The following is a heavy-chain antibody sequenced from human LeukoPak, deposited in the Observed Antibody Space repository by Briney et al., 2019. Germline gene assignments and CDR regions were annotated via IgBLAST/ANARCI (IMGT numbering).Heavy chain of an antibody. D-gene: IGHD3-10*01. CDR3: ARGGGHNYGSSEY. CDR1: GYRFTKYW. Sequence: GESLKISCKGSGYRFTKYWIGWARQMPGKGLEWIGIIFPGDSYTRYSPSFQGQVTISADTSITTAYLQLSSAQAADTGMDHCARGGGHNYGSSEYWGQGTPVTVSS. J-gene: IGHJ4*02. V-gene: IGHV5-51*01. CDR2: IFPGDSYT.